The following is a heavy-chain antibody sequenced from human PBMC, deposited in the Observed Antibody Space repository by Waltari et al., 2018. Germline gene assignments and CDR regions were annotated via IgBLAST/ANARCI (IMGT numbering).Heavy chain of an antibody. J-gene: IGHJ3*02. CDR2: IFAGGST. D-gene: IGHD5-18*01. CDR1: GFSVSSNY. V-gene: IGHV3-53*04. Sequence: EVQLVESGGGLVQPGGSLRLSCAASGFSVSSNYMSWVRQAPGNGLEWVSVIFAGGSTSHADSVKGRFTISRDISKSTLYLQMNSLKSEDTAVYYCAREWTMDTTMVTIAFDIWGQGTMVTVSA. CDR3: AREWTMDTTMVTIAFDI.